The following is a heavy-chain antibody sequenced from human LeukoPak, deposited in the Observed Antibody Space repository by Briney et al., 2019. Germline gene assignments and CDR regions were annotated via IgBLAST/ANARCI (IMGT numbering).Heavy chain of an antibody. Sequence: RASVKVSCKASGYTFTGYYIHWVRQAPGQGLEWMGWINPNSGGTNYAQKFQGRVTMTRDTSISTAYMELSRLRSDDTAVYYCARGLWFGDNGDYWGQGTLVTVSS. CDR2: INPNSGGT. J-gene: IGHJ4*02. CDR1: GYTFTGYY. V-gene: IGHV1-2*02. CDR3: ARGLWFGDNGDY. D-gene: IGHD3-10*01.